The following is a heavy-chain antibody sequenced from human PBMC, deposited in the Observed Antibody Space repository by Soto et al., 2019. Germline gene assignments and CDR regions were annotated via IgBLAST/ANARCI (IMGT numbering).Heavy chain of an antibody. D-gene: IGHD3-22*01. CDR1: VFNFRTTA. Sequence: SVKVSCKGSVFNFRTTAGQWVRQAPRQRLEWIGWILVGSGNTKYAQKFQERVTITRDMSTSTAYMDVSSLSSEDTAVYYCAADQYYYDSSDYYSFDQWGQGTLVTVSS. CDR2: ILVGSGNT. J-gene: IGHJ4*02. V-gene: IGHV1-58*01. CDR3: AADQYYYDSSDYYSFDQ.